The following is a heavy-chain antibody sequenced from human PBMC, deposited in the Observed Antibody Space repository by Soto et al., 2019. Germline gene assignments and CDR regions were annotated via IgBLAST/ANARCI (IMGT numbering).Heavy chain of an antibody. J-gene: IGHJ6*04. Sequence: ASVKVSCKASGYTFTSYGISWVRQAPGQGLEWMGWISAYNGNTNYAQKLQGRVTMTTDTSTSTAYMELRSLRSDDTAVYYCARIKVFWSVYYGPDYYYYYGMDVGGKGTRVTVSS. V-gene: IGHV1-18*01. CDR3: ARIKVFWSVYYGPDYYYYYGMDV. CDR1: GYTFTSYG. CDR2: ISAYNGNT. D-gene: IGHD3-3*01.